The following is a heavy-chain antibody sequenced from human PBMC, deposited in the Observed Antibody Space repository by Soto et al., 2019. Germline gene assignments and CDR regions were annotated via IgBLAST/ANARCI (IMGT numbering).Heavy chain of an antibody. V-gene: IGHV3-7*01. J-gene: IGHJ6*03. CDR2: IKHDGSET. CDR3: ARKVTGTTYYYYYMDV. Sequence: PGGSLRLSCAASGFTFSSYAMSWVRQAPGKGLEWVANIKHDGSETYYVDSVKGRFTISRDNAKNSLYLQMNSLRAEDTAVYYCARKVTGTTYYYYYMDVWGKGTTVTVSS. D-gene: IGHD1-7*01. CDR1: GFTFSSYA.